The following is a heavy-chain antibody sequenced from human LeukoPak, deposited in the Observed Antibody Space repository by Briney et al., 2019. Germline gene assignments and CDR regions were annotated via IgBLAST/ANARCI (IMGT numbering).Heavy chain of an antibody. CDR2: ISSSGSTI. D-gene: IGHD3-3*01. CDR1: GFTFSDYY. J-gene: IGHJ6*03. CDR3: ASGWSGYYNYYYYMDV. V-gene: IGHV3-11*04. Sequence: GGSLRLSCAASGFTFSDYYMSWIRQASGKGLEWVSYISSSGSTIYYADSVKGRFTISRDNAKNSLYLQINSLRAEDTAVYYCASGWSGYYNYYYYMDVWGKGTTVTVSS.